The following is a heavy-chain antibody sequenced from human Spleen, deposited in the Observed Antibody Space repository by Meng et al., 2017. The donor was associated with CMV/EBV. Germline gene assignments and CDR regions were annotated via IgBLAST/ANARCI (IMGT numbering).Heavy chain of an antibody. D-gene: IGHD6-19*01. CDR1: GGSLSCYY. Sequence: TCAVYGGSLSCYYWSWIRQPPGKGLEWIGEINHSGSTNYNPSLKSRVTISVDTSKNQFSLKLSSVTAADTAVYYCASLIAVAAQAAPWGQGTLVTVSS. V-gene: IGHV4-34*01. CDR3: ASLIAVAAQAAP. J-gene: IGHJ5*02. CDR2: INHSGST.